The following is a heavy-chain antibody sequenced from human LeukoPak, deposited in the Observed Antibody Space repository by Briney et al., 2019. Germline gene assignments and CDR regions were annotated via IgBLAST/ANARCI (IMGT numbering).Heavy chain of an antibody. CDR1: RYTFTSYY. D-gene: IGHD5-18*01. V-gene: IGHV1-46*01. J-gene: IGHJ4*02. CDR2: INPSGGST. CDR3: ARSTIVDTAMVTSSYFDY. Sequence: ASVKVSCKASRYTFTSYYMHWVRQAPGQGLEWMGIINPSGGSTSYAQKFQGRVTMTRDTSTSTVYMELSSLRSEDTAVYYCARSTIVDTAMVTSSYFDYWGQGTLVTVSS.